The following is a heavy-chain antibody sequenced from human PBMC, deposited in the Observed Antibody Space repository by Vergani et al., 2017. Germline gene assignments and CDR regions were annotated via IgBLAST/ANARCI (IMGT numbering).Heavy chain of an antibody. CDR1: GDSISSNNC. J-gene: IGHJ6*03. CDR2: ICHTEDT. D-gene: IGHD2-2*01. V-gene: IGHV4-4*03. Sequence: QVQLQESGPGLVKPPGTLSLTCAVSGDSISSNNCWTWVRQPPGKGLEWIGEICHTEDTKYSPSLKSRVTVSVDTSKNQFSLKLSSVTAADTAVYYCARGPRVYCSSTSCSNYYYYYMDVWGKGTTVTVSS. CDR3: ARGPRVYCSSTSCSNYYYYYMDV.